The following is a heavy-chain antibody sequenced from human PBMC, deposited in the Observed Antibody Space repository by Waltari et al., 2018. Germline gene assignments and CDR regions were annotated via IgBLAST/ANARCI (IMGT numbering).Heavy chain of an antibody. V-gene: IGHV1-69*13. CDR1: GGTFSSYA. Sequence: QVQLVQSGAEVKKPGSSVKVSCKASGGTFSSYAISWVRQAPGQGLEWMGGIIPIFGTANYAQKFQGRVTITADESTSTAYMELSSLRSEDTAVYYCARESLRYFDWLLPSGWFDPWGQGTLVTVSS. D-gene: IGHD3-9*01. CDR3: ARESLRYFDWLLPSGWFDP. J-gene: IGHJ5*02. CDR2: IIPIFGTA.